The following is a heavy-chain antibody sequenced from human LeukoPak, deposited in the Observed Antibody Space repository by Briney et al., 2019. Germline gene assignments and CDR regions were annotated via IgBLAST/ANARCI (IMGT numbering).Heavy chain of an antibody. V-gene: IGHV3-53*04. CDR1: GFTFSSNY. Sequence: TGGPLRLSCAASGFTFSSNYMSWVRQAPGKGLEWVSVIYSGGSTYYADSVKGRLTISRHNSKNTLYLQMNSLRAEDTAAYYCARAPTPGGAFDIWGQGTMVTVSS. CDR2: IYSGGST. J-gene: IGHJ3*02. CDR3: ARAPTPGGAFDI.